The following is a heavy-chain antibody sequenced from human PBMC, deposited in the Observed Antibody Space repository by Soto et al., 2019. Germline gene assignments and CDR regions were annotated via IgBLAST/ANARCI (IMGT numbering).Heavy chain of an antibody. D-gene: IGHD1-26*01. J-gene: IGHJ4*02. V-gene: IGHV3-13*01. CDR1: GFTFSSYD. CDR2: IGTAGDT. CDR3: ARGPGTWGVGATPPDY. Sequence: GGSLRLSCAASGFTFSSYDMHWVRQATGKGLEWVSAIGTAGDTYYPGSVKGRFTISRENAKNSLYLQMNSLRAEDTAVYYCARGPGTWGVGATPPDYWGQGTLVTVSS.